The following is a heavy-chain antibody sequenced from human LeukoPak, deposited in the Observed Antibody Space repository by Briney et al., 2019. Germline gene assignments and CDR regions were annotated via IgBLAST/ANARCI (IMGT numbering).Heavy chain of an antibody. J-gene: IGHJ4*02. Sequence: PGGSLRLSCAASGFTFSSYWMSWVRQAPGKGLGWVANIKKDGSEKYYVDSVKGRFTISRDNAKNSLYLQMNSLRAEDTAVYDCARSLGRLQSPVFDYWGQGTLVTVSS. CDR1: GFTFSSYW. D-gene: IGHD5-24*01. V-gene: IGHV3-7*01. CDR2: IKKDGSEK. CDR3: ARSLGRLQSPVFDY.